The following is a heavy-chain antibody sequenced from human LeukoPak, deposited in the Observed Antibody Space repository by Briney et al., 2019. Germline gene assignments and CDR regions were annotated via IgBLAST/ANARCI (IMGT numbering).Heavy chain of an antibody. D-gene: IGHD6-6*01. Sequence: GASVKVSCTASGYTFTSYDVNWVRQATGQGREWMGWVNPNSGDTAYAQNFQGRVTMTRDTSINTAYMELSSLRSEDTAVYYCARGAWTSSFDYWGQGTLVTVSS. V-gene: IGHV1-8*01. CDR2: VNPNSGDT. J-gene: IGHJ4*02. CDR3: ARGAWTSSFDY. CDR1: GYTFTSYD.